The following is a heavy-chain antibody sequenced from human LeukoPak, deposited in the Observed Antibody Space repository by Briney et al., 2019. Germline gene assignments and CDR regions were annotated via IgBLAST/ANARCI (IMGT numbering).Heavy chain of an antibody. CDR2: IGGGSGNT. V-gene: IGHV3-23*01. Sequence: GGSLRLSCAASGFTFSSYAMSWARQAPGKGLEWVSTIGGGSGNTYNADSVKGRFTISRDNSKNTLYLQMSSLRAEDTAIYYCAKRGKSCSSASCSSLYYFDYWGQGTLVTVSS. CDR1: GFTFSSYA. J-gene: IGHJ4*02. D-gene: IGHD2-2*01. CDR3: AKRGKSCSSASCSSLYYFDY.